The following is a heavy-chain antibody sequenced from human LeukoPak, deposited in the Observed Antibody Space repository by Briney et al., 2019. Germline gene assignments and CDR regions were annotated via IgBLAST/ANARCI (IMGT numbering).Heavy chain of an antibody. V-gene: IGHV4-39*01. Sequence: PSETLSLTCTVSGGSISSSSYYWGWIRQPPGKGLEWIGSIYYSGSTYYNPSLKSRVTTSVDTSKNQFSLKLSSVTAADTAVYYCARLSRQLDVPFDYWGQGTLVTVSS. CDR2: IYYSGST. CDR1: GGSISSSSYY. J-gene: IGHJ4*02. CDR3: ARLSRQLDVPFDY. D-gene: IGHD6-13*01.